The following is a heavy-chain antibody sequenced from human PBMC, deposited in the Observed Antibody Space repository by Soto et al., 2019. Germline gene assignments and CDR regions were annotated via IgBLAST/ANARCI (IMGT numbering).Heavy chain of an antibody. CDR3: AKEYCGGDCYSHAEYFQH. V-gene: IGHV3-23*01. J-gene: IGHJ1*01. Sequence: EVQLLESGGGLVQPGGSLRLSCAASGFTFSSYAMSWVRQAPGKGLEWVSAISGSGGSTYYADSVKGRFTISRDNSKNPLYLQMNSLRAEDTAVYYCAKEYCGGDCYSHAEYFQHWGQGTLVTVSS. CDR1: GFTFSSYA. D-gene: IGHD2-21*02. CDR2: ISGSGGST.